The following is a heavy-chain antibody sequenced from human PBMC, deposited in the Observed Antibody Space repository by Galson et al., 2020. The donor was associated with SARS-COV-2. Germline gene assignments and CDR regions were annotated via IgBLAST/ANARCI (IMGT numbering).Heavy chain of an antibody. CDR2: IIPIFGTA. V-gene: IGHV1-69*01. D-gene: IGHD3-10*01. CDR3: ALLLSGSYQSGSLWYFDY. Sequence: KISCKASGGTFSSYAISWVRQAPGQGLEWMGGIIPIFGTANYAQKFQGRVTITADESTSTAYMELSSLRSEDTAVYYCALLLSGSYQSGSLWYFDYWGQGTLVTVSS. CDR1: GGTFSSYA. J-gene: IGHJ4*02.